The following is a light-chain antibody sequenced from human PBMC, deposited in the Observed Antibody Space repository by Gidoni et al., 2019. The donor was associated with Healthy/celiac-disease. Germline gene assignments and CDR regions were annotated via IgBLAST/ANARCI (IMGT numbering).Light chain of an antibody. CDR1: QCLRHSNGYNY. J-gene: IGKJ1*01. V-gene: IGKV2-28*01. CDR2: LGS. CDR3: MQALQTPWT. Sequence: IVMTQSPLSLPVTPGEPASISCRSSQCLRHSNGYNYLDWYLQKPGQSPQLLIDLGSNRASGVTERFSGSGSGTDFTLKISRVEAEDVGVYYCMQALQTPWTFGQGTKVEIK.